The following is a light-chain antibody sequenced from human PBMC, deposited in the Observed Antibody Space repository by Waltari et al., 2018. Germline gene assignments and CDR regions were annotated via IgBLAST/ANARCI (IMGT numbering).Light chain of an antibody. CDR3: QQYNFYPPT. CDR1: QGIYNY. V-gene: IGKV1-16*02. Sequence: DIQMTKSPSPLSASVGDRVTIPCRASQGIYNYLAVFQQKPGKAPKSLISGASTLQSGVSSNFSGSGSGTDFTLTINSLQPEDFATYYCQQYNFYPPTFGGGTTVE. CDR2: GAS. J-gene: IGKJ4*01.